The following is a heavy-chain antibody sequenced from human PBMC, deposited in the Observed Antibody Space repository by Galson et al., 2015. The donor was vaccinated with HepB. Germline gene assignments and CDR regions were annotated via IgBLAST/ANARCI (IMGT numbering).Heavy chain of an antibody. CDR2: INPSGGST. CDR1: GYTFTSYY. V-gene: IGHV1-46*01. CDR3: ARDGHFGIAAAPFDY. J-gene: IGHJ4*02. Sequence: SVKVSCKASGYTFTSYYMHWVRQAPGQGLEWMGIINPSGGSTSYAQKFQGRVTMTRDTSTSTVYMELSSLRSEDTAVYYCARDGHFGIAAAPFDYRGQGTLVTVSS. D-gene: IGHD6-13*01.